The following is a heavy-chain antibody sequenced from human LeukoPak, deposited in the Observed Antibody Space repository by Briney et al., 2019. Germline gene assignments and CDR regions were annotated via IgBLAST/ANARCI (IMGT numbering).Heavy chain of an antibody. CDR3: ARRIRGAPTDY. V-gene: IGHV1-8*01. CDR2: MNPNSGNT. D-gene: IGHD3-10*01. J-gene: IGHJ4*02. Sequence: ASVKVSCKASGYTFTAYDLNWVRQAPGQGLEWMGWMNPNSGNTVYAQKFQGSVTMTRNISITTAYMELSNLTSEDTAVYYCARRIRGAPTDYWGQGTLVTVSS. CDR1: GYTFTAYD.